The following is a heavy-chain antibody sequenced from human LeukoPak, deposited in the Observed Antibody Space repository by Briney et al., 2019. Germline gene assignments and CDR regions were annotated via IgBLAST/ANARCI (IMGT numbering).Heavy chain of an antibody. CDR1: GGSFSGYY. Sequence: SETLSLTCAVYGGSFSGYYWSWIRQSSGKGLEWIGEIDHSGITSYNPSLKSRVTMSVDTSKDQFSPKVNSVTAADTAVYYCARRNEFSPLYGDPVDYMDVWGKGTTVIVSS. CDR2: IDHSGIT. CDR3: ARRNEFSPLYGDPVDYMDV. J-gene: IGHJ6*03. V-gene: IGHV4-34*01. D-gene: IGHD4-17*01.